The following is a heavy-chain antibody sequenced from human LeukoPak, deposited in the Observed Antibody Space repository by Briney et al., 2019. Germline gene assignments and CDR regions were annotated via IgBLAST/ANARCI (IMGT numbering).Heavy chain of an antibody. CDR2: ISGSGGST. CDR1: GFTFSSYG. D-gene: IGHD6-13*01. CDR3: AKDPIHSSSWVSEYSQH. J-gene: IGHJ1*01. Sequence: GGSLRLSCAASGFTFSSYGMSWVRQAPGKGLEWVSAISGSGGSTYYADSVKGRFTISRDNSKNTLYLQMNSLRAEDTAVYYCAKDPIHSSSWVSEYSQHWGQGTLVTVSS. V-gene: IGHV3-23*01.